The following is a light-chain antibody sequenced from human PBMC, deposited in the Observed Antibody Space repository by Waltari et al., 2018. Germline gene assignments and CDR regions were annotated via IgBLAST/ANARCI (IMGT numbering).Light chain of an antibody. V-gene: IGKV4-1*01. CDR3: QQYYSAPIT. Sequence: DIVMTQSPDSLALALRERATINCKSSQSVLYNSNNKNYLAWYQQKPGQPPKLLIYWASTREFGVPDRFSGSGSGTDFTLTISSLQAEDVAVYYCQQYYSAPITFGQGTRLEIK. CDR2: WAS. J-gene: IGKJ5*01. CDR1: QSVLYNSNNKNY.